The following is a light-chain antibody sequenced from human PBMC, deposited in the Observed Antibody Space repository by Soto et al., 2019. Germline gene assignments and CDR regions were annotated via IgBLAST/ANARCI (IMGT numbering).Light chain of an antibody. CDR3: ATWDDTLRSWV. J-gene: IGLJ3*02. CDR2: NNN. V-gene: IGLV1-44*01. Sequence: QSVLTQPPSASGTPGQWVTISCSGSNSNIGTNAVNWYQQIPGTAPKLLIYNNNQRPSGVPDRFSGSKSGTSASLTISGLHSDDEADYPCATWDDTLRSWVFGGGTKVTVL. CDR1: NSNIGTNA.